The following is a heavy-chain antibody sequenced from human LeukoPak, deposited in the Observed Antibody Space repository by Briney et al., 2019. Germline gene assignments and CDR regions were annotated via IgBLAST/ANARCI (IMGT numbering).Heavy chain of an antibody. Sequence: GALRLSCAASGFTFSSYWVSWVRQAPGKGLEWVANIKQDGSEKYYVDSVKGRFTISRDNAKNSLYLQMNSLRAEDTAVYYCARDWGQTYYDFWSGYSDAFDIWGQGTMVTVSS. D-gene: IGHD3-3*01. J-gene: IGHJ3*02. V-gene: IGHV3-7*05. CDR1: GFTFSSYW. CDR3: ARDWGQTYYDFWSGYSDAFDI. CDR2: IKQDGSEK.